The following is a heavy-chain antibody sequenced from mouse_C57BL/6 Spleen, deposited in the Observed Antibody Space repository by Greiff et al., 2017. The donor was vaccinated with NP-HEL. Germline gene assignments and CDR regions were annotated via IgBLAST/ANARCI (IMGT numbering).Heavy chain of an antibody. CDR3: ATYYYGSSIAY. D-gene: IGHD1-1*01. CDR2: IYPGDGDT. J-gene: IGHJ3*01. CDR1: GYAFSSSW. Sequence: QVQLQQSGPELVKPGASVKISCKASGYAFSSSWMNWVKQRPGKGLEWIGRIYPGDGDTNYNGKFKGKATLTADKSSSTAYMQLSSLTSEDSAVYFCATYYYGSSIAYWGQGTLVTVSA. V-gene: IGHV1-82*01.